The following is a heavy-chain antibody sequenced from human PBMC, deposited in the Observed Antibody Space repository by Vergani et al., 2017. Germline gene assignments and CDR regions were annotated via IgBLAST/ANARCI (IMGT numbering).Heavy chain of an antibody. D-gene: IGHD3-10*01. CDR3: GRVADFYGVGSRLLDL. J-gene: IGHJ5*02. V-gene: IGHV4-59*01. CDR1: GGSMRGYY. Sequence: QVRLQESGPGLVKPSETLSLTCSVSGGSMRGYYWSWIRQPPGKELEWIGDMYHSGSTNYNPSLETRVTISGDTSKNQFSLKLNSVTAADTAVYYCGRVADFYGVGSRLLDLWGQGILVTVSS. CDR2: MYHSGST.